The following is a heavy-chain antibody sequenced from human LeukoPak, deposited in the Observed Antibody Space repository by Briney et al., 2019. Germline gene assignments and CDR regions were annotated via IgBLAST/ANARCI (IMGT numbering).Heavy chain of an antibody. CDR1: GGSISSYY. V-gene: IGHV4-59*01. Sequence: SETPSLTCTVSGGSISSYYWSWIRQPPGKGLEWIGYIYYSGSTNYNPSLKSRVTISVDTSKNQFSLKLSSVTAADTAVYYCAGSGSYYMLDYWGQGTLVAVSS. CDR2: IYYSGST. CDR3: AGSGSYYMLDY. D-gene: IGHD1-26*01. J-gene: IGHJ4*02.